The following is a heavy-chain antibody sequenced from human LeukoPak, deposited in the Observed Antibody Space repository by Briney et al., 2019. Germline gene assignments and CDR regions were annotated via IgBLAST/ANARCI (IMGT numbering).Heavy chain of an antibody. CDR3: ARDAQY. J-gene: IGHJ4*02. V-gene: IGHV1-2*06. Sequence: ASVKVSCKASGYTFTSYDINWVRQATGQGLEWMGRINPNSGGTNYAQKFQGSVTMTRDTSISTAYMELSRLRSDDTAVYYCARDAQYWGQGTLVTVSS. CDR1: GYTFTSYD. CDR2: INPNSGGT.